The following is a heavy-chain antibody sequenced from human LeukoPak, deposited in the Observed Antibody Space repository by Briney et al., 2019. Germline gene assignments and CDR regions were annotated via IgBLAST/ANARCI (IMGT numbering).Heavy chain of an antibody. J-gene: IGHJ3*02. D-gene: IGHD1-26*01. CDR2: ISAYNGNT. Sequence: ASVKVSCKASGYTFTSYGISWVRQAPGQGLEWMGWISAYNGNTNYAQKLQGRVTMTTDTSTSTAYMELRSLRSDDTAVYYCARGYEQWELVTNHHGGAFDIWGQGTMVTVSS. CDR1: GYTFTSYG. V-gene: IGHV1-18*01. CDR3: ARGYEQWELVTNHHGGAFDI.